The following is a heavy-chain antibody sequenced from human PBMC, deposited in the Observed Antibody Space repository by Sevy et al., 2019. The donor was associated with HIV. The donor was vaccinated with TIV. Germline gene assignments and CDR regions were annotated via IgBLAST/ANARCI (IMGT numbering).Heavy chain of an antibody. D-gene: IGHD2-8*01. J-gene: IGHJ4*02. CDR2: LSFGCGEI. V-gene: IGHV3-23*01. CDR1: GFTFSKYS. Sequence: GGSLRLSCAASGFTFSKYSMSWVRQPPGKGLEWVSTLSFGCGEINYADSVKGRFTMSRYNSKSSVYLQMNNLGPEDTAVYYCAREGCTKPHDYWGQGTLVTVSS. CDR3: AREGCTKPHDY.